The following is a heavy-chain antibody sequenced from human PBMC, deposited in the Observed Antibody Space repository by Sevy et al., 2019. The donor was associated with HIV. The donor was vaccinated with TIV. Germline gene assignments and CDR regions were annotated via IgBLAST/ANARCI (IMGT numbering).Heavy chain of an antibody. CDR1: GYSFTNYW. CDR2: IYPGDSDT. D-gene: IGHD2-2*01. Sequence: GESLKISCKGSGYSFTNYWIGWVRQMPGKGLEWMGIIYPGDSDTRYSPSFQGQVTISADKSIITAYLQWSSLKASDIAMYYCAGSSTSGWADAFDIWGLGTMVTVSS. CDR3: AGSSTSGWADAFDI. V-gene: IGHV5-51*01. J-gene: IGHJ3*02.